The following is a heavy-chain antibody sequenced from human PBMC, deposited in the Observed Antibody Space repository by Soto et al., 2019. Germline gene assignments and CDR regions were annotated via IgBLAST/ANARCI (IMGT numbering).Heavy chain of an antibody. V-gene: IGHV4-39*01. CDR3: ARLRNLGYRSGWLPPFDY. CDR2: VYYSGTT. J-gene: IGHJ4*02. Sequence: PGKGLEWIGSVYYSGTTYYNPSLKSRLTISLDTSKNQFSLKLSSVTAADTAVYYCARLRNLGYRSGWLPPFDYWGKGTLVPVTS. D-gene: IGHD6-19*01.